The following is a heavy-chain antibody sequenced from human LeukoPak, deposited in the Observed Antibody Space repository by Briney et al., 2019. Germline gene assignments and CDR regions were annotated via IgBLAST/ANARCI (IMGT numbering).Heavy chain of an antibody. CDR3: ARGQTRSDYYYYYYMDV. CDR1: GITFSSYG. V-gene: IGHV3-23*01. Sequence: GGSLRLSCAASGITFSSYGMSWVRQAPGKGLEWVSSISSTGGTTYYADSVKGRFTISRDNSKNTLYLQMNSLRAEDTAVYYCARGQTRSDYYYYYYMDVWGKGTTVTISS. D-gene: IGHD4-17*01. CDR2: ISSTGGTT. J-gene: IGHJ6*03.